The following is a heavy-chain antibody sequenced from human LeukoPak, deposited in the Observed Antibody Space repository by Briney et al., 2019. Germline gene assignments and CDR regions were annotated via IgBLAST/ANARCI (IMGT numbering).Heavy chain of an antibody. CDR2: IWYDGSNK. Sequence: GRTLRLSCAASGFTFSSYGMHWVRQAPGKGLEWVAGIWYDGSNKYYADPVKGRFTISRDNSKNTLYLQMNSLRAEDTAVYYCAREMGVATIFPHYGMDVWGQGTTVTVSS. D-gene: IGHD5-12*01. V-gene: IGHV3-33*01. CDR1: GFTFSSYG. J-gene: IGHJ6*02. CDR3: AREMGVATIFPHYGMDV.